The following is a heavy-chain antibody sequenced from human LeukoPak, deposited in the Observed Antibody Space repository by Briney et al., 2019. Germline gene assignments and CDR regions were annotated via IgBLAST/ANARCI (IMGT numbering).Heavy chain of an antibody. D-gene: IGHD1-1*01. CDR3: ARDRGYPRAYFDY. CDR1: GGSISTYY. V-gene: IGHV4-59*01. J-gene: IGHJ4*02. CDR2: IYYSGST. Sequence: SETLSLTCTVSGGSISTYYWSWIRQPPGKGLEWIGYIYYSGSTYYNPSLKSRATMSVDTSKNQFSLKLSSVTAADTAVYYCARDRGYPRAYFDYWGQGTLVTVSS.